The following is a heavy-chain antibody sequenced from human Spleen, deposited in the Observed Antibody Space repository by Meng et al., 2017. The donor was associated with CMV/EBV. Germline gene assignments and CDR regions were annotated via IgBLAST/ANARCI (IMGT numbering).Heavy chain of an antibody. CDR2: ISDDGRNK. CDR3: ARAKGHPNYFYYYGMDV. CDR1: GFTFSSYA. Sequence: GESLKISCAVSGFTFSSYAMYWVRQAPGKGLEWVAVISDDGRNKYYADSVKGRFTSSRDNSKNTLYLQMNSLRADDTAMYYCARAKGHPNYFYYYGMDVWGQGTTVTVSS. J-gene: IGHJ6*02. V-gene: IGHV3-30*04.